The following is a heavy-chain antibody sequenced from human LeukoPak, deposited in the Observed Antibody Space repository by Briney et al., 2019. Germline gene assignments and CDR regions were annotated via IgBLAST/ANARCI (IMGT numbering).Heavy chain of an antibody. V-gene: IGHV4-4*02. CDR3: ARDQRIVGATTSYYYGMDV. CDR2: ST. J-gene: IGHJ6*02. Sequence: STNYNPSLKSRVTISVDKSKNQFSLKLSSVTAADTAVYYCARDQRIVGATTSYYYGMDVWGQGTTVTVSS. D-gene: IGHD1-26*01.